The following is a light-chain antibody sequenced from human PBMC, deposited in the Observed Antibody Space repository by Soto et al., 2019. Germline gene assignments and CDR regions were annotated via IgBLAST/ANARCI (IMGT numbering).Light chain of an antibody. Sequence: EIVMTQSPATLSVSPGERATLSCRANQTINSNLAWYQQKPGQAPRLHIYGASTRATGIPARFSGSGSGTEFTLTISSLQSEDFAVYYCQQYNNWLGTFGGGTKVEIK. CDR2: GAS. CDR1: QTINSN. CDR3: QQYNNWLGT. J-gene: IGKJ4*01. V-gene: IGKV3-15*01.